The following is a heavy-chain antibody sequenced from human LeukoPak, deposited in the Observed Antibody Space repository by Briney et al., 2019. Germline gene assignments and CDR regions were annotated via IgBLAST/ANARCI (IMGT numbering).Heavy chain of an antibody. Sequence: ASVKVCCKASGYTFTGYYMHWVRQAPGQGLEWMGWINPNSGGTNYAQKFQGRVTMTRDTSISTAYMELSRLRSDDTAVYYCARGGEMATISYNWFDPWGQGTLVTVSS. D-gene: IGHD5-24*01. CDR1: GYTFTGYY. J-gene: IGHJ5*02. CDR2: INPNSGGT. CDR3: ARGGEMATISYNWFDP. V-gene: IGHV1-2*02.